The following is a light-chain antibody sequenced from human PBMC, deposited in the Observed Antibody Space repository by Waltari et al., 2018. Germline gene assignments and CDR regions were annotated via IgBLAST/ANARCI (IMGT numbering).Light chain of an antibody. CDR1: TGAVTRGTF. V-gene: IGLV7-46*01. J-gene: IGLJ2*01. Sequence: VVVTQEPSLTVSPGGTVTLPCGSSTGAVTRGTFPYWFLQKPGQAPRTLVYDTSNKHSWTPARFSGSLLGGKAAMTLSGAQPEDEAEYYCSVSYSGHVIFGGGTKLTVL. CDR3: SVSYSGHVI. CDR2: DTS.